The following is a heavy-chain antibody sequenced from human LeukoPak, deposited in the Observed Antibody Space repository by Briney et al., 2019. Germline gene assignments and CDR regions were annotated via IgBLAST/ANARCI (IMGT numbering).Heavy chain of an antibody. CDR1: GYTFTSYG. J-gene: IGHJ6*02. V-gene: IGHV1-18*01. D-gene: IGHD2-15*01. Sequence: ASVKVSCKASGYTFTSYGISWVRQAPGQGLEWMGWISAYNGNTNYAQKLQGIVTMTTDTSTSTAYMELRSLRSDDTAVYYCARDRVVVVAATVMDVWGQGTTVTVSS. CDR2: ISAYNGNT. CDR3: ARDRVVVVAATVMDV.